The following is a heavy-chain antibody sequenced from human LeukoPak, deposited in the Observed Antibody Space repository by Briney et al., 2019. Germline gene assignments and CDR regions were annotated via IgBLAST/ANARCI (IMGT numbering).Heavy chain of an antibody. V-gene: IGHV4-34*01. CDR2: INHSGST. D-gene: IGHD2-21*02. Sequence: SETPSLTCAVYGGSFSPYYWSWIRQPPGKGLEWIGEINHSGSTNYNPSLKSRVTISVDTSKNQFSLRLSSVTAADTAVYYCARGGFYCGGGCYVDYWGQGTLVTVSS. CDR3: ARGGFYCGGGCYVDY. CDR1: GGSFSPYY. J-gene: IGHJ4*02.